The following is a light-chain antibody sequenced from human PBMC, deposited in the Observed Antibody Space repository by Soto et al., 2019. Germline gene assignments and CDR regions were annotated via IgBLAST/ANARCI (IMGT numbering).Light chain of an antibody. CDR3: QQRSTWPLT. CDR2: DTF. J-gene: IGKJ4*01. CDR1: QDISTY. V-gene: IGKV3-11*01. Sequence: IVLTQSPASLSVSPGGRATLSCMAIQDISTYLAWYQQKPGQAPRLIIYDTFNRVSGVPDTFSGSGSGTVFTLTINNVAPEDSAIYYCQQRSTWPLTFGGGTKVE.